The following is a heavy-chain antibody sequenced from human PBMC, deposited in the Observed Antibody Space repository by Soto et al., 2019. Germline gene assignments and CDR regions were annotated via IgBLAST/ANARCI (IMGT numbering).Heavy chain of an antibody. D-gene: IGHD3-3*01. V-gene: IGHV5-51*01. CDR1: GYSFTSYW. Sequence: PGESLKISCKGSGYSFTSYWIGWVRQMPGKGLEWMGIIYPGDSDTGYSPSFQGQVTISADKSISTAHLQWSSLKASDTAMYYCAGQVRLYDSWSNKYYYYGLDVWGQGTTVTVSS. CDR3: AGQVRLYDSWSNKYYYYGLDV. J-gene: IGHJ6*02. CDR2: IYPGDSDT.